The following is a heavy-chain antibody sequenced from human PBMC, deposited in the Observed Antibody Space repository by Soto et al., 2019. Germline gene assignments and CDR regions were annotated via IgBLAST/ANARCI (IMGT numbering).Heavy chain of an antibody. D-gene: IGHD3-10*01. J-gene: IGHJ6*02. CDR1: GFTFTSYW. Sequence: PGGSLRLCCAASGFTFTSYWMSWVRQAPGKGLEWVAIINQDGSEKNSVASVKGRFTISRDNAKTSVYLEMTSLRVEDTAVYYCARDQRGGSYGMTSGAKGPRSPSP. V-gene: IGHV3-7*01. CDR2: INQDGSEK. CDR3: ARDQRGGSYGMTS.